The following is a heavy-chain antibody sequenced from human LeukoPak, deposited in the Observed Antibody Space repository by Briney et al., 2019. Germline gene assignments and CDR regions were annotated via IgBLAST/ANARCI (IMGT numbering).Heavy chain of an antibody. D-gene: IGHD2-2*01. Sequence: ASVKVSCKASGYTFTSYDINWVRQATGQGLEWMGWMNPNSGNTGYAQKFQGRVTMTRNTSISTAYMELSSLRSEDTAVYYCGRGSSMVYLVWDQKGYSFAYWGKGTLVTVSS. V-gene: IGHV1-8*01. CDR1: GYTFTSYD. CDR3: GRGSSMVYLVWDQKGYSFAY. CDR2: MNPNSGNT. J-gene: IGHJ4*02.